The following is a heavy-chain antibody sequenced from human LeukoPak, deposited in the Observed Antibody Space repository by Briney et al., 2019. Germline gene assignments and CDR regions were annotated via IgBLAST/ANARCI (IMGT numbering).Heavy chain of an antibody. CDR3: AKKGYSTTWAPGYVDS. CDR2: IRYDGSDK. CDR1: GFTFSSYW. Sequence: GGSLRLSCAASGFTFSSYWMSWVRQAPGKGLEWVALIRYDGSDKYYADSVKGRFTISRDNFKNTLYLQMNSLRAEDTAAYYCAKKGYSTTWAPGYVDSWGQGTLVTVSS. V-gene: IGHV3-30*02. D-gene: IGHD2-8*01. J-gene: IGHJ4*02.